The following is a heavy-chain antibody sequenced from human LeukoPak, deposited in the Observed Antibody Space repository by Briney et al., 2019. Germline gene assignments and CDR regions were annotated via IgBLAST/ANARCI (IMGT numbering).Heavy chain of an antibody. CDR3: ARETYNWNDVDYYYMDV. Sequence: PGGSLRLSCAASGFTVSSNYMSWVRQAPGKGLEWVSVIYSGGSTYYADSVKGRFTISRDNSKNTLYLQMNSLRAEDTAVYYCARETYNWNDVDYYYMDVWGKGTTVTVSS. D-gene: IGHD1-20*01. CDR2: IYSGGST. J-gene: IGHJ6*03. V-gene: IGHV3-66*02. CDR1: GFTVSSNY.